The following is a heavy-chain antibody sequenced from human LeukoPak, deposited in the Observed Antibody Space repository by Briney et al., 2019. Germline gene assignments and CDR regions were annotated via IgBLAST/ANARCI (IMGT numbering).Heavy chain of an antibody. Sequence: PSETLSLTCTVSGGSISSYYWSWIRQPPGKGLEWIGYIYYSGSTNYNPSLKSRVTISVDTSKNQFSLKLSSVTAADTAVYYCARTSPATPLLRYFDWSSSPMDVLGQGTTVTVSS. V-gene: IGHV4-59*01. CDR2: IYYSGST. J-gene: IGHJ6*02. CDR1: GGSISSYY. D-gene: IGHD3-9*01. CDR3: ARTSPATPLLRYFDWSSSPMDV.